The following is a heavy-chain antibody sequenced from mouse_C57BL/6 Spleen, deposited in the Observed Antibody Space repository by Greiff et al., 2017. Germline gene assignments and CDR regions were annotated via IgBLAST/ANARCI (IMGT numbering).Heavy chain of an antibody. CDR1: GFSLTSYG. CDR2: IWSGGST. Sequence: VQRVESGPGLVQPSQSLSITCTVSGFSLTSYGVHWVRQPPGKGLEWLGVIWSGGSTDYNAAFISRLSISKDNSKSQVFFKMNSLQADDTAIYYCAKNRLYDWYFDVWGTGTTVTVSS. D-gene: IGHD2-12*01. V-gene: IGHV2-4*01. J-gene: IGHJ1*03. CDR3: AKNRLYDWYFDV.